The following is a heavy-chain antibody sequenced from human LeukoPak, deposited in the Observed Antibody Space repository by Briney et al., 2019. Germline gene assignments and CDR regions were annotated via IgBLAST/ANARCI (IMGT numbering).Heavy chain of an antibody. V-gene: IGHV4-34*01. J-gene: IGHJ3*02. CDR3: ARDEVGYYDAFDI. D-gene: IGHD1-26*01. Sequence: SETLSLTCAVYGGSFSGYYWSWIRQPPGKGLEWIGEINHSGSTNYNPSVKSRVTMSVDTSKNQFSLKLSSVTAADTAVYYCARDEVGYYDAFDIWGQGTMVTVSS. CDR1: GGSFSGYY. CDR2: INHSGST.